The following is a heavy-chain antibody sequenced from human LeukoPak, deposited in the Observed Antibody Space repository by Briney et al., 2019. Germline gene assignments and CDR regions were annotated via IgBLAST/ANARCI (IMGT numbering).Heavy chain of an antibody. CDR1: GGSISSYY. D-gene: IGHD4-17*01. J-gene: IGHJ6*03. CDR2: IYYSGST. CDR3: ASVGDYGDYPRRRPGYYYYYMDV. V-gene: IGHV4-59*01. Sequence: SETLSLTCTVSGGSISSYYWSWIRQPPGKGLEWIGYIYYSGSTNYNPSLKSRVTISVDTSKNQFSLKLSSVTAADTAVYYCASVGDYGDYPRRRPGYYYYYMDVWGKGTTVTVSS.